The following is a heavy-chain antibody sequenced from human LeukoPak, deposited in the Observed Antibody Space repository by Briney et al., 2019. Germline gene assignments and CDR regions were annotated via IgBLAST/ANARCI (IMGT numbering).Heavy chain of an antibody. CDR2: IWYDGSNK. CDR3: AREGKAAGTSGWIDP. V-gene: IGHV3-33*01. D-gene: IGHD6-13*01. CDR1: GFTFSDYA. J-gene: IGHJ5*02. Sequence: GGSLRLSCAASGFTFSDYAMHWVRQVPGKGLEWVAVIWYDGSNKYHADSVKGRFTISRDNSKNTLYLETNSLKVEDTAVYYCAREGKAAGTSGWIDPWGQGTLVTVSS.